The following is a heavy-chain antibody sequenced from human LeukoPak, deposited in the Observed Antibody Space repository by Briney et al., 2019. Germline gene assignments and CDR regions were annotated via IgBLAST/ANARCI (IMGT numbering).Heavy chain of an antibody. V-gene: IGHV5-51*01. J-gene: IGHJ3*02. CDR1: GYSFTSYW. CDR2: IYPGDSDT. CDR3: AAARYYYDSSGFGRPDAFDI. Sequence: GESLKISCKGSGYSFTSYWIGWVRQVPGKGLEWMGIIYPGDSDTRYSPSFQGQVTISADKSISTAYLQWSSLKASDTAMYYCAAARYYYDSSGFGRPDAFDIWGQGTMVTVSS. D-gene: IGHD3-22*01.